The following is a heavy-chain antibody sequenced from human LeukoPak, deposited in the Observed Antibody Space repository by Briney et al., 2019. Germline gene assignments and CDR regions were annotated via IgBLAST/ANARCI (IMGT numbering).Heavy chain of an antibody. CDR2: ISSSSSYI. CDR3: AKREGSYYSDAFDI. CDR1: GFTFSSYS. Sequence: GGSLRLSCAASGFTFSSYSMNWVRQAPGKGLEWVSSISSSSSYIYYADSVKGRFTISRDNSKNTLYLQMNSLRAEDTAIYYCAKREGSYYSDAFDIWGQGTMVTVSS. V-gene: IGHV3-21*04. D-gene: IGHD1-26*01. J-gene: IGHJ3*02.